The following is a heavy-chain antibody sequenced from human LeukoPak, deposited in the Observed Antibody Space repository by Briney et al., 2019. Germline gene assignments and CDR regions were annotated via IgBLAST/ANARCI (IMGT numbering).Heavy chain of an antibody. CDR1: GYTFTSYD. J-gene: IGHJ4*02. CDR2: MNPNSGNT. D-gene: IGHD6-19*01. Sequence: ASVKVSCKASGYTFTSYDINWVRQATGQGPEWMGWMNPNSGNTGYAQKFQGRVTMTRNTSISTAYMELSSLRSEDTAVYYCARSNRYSSGWYNYWGQGTLVTVSS. CDR3: ARSNRYSSGWYNY. V-gene: IGHV1-8*01.